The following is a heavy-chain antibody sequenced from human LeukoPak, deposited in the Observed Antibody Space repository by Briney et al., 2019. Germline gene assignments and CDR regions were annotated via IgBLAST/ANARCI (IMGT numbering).Heavy chain of an antibody. CDR2: ISSSSSYI. V-gene: IGHV3-21*01. J-gene: IGHJ4*02. D-gene: IGHD2-2*01. Sequence: PGGSLRLSCAASGFTFSSYSMNWVRQAPGKGLEWVSSISSSSSYIYYADSVEGRFTISRDNAKNSLYLQMNSLRAEDTAVHYCAREVREYQLLGSIDYWGQGTLVTVSS. CDR1: GFTFSSYS. CDR3: AREVREYQLLGSIDY.